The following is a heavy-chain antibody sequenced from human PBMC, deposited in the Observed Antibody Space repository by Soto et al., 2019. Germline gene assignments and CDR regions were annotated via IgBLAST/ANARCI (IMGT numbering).Heavy chain of an antibody. CDR1: GYTFTSYG. CDR3: ARGMSGLLWFEEPLPFDY. Sequence: QVQLVQSGAEVKKPGASVKVSCKASGYTFTSYGISWVRQAPGQGLEWMGWISAYNGNTNYAQKLQGRVTMTTDAYTSTACMELRSLRSDDTAVYYCARGMSGLLWFEEPLPFDYWGQGTLVTVSS. CDR2: ISAYNGNT. V-gene: IGHV1-18*01. D-gene: IGHD3-10*01. J-gene: IGHJ4*02.